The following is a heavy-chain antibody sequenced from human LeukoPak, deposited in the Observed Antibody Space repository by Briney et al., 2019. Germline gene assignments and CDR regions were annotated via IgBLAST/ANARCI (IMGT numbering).Heavy chain of an antibody. CDR3: ARAVAASGKYFQH. V-gene: IGHV4-4*02. Sequence: PGGSLRLSCAASGFTFSSYAMSWVRQAPGKGLEWIGEIYHSGSTNYNPSLKSRVTISVDKSKNQFSLKLSSVTAADTAVYYCARAVAASGKYFQHWGQGTLVTVSS. CDR2: IYHSGST. CDR1: GFTFSSYAM. J-gene: IGHJ1*01. D-gene: IGHD6-19*01.